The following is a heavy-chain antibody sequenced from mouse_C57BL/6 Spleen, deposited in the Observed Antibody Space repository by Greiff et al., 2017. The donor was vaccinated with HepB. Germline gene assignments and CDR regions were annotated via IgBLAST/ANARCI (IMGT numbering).Heavy chain of an antibody. CDR1: GYSITSDY. J-gene: IGHJ1*03. Sequence: EVKLMESGPGLAKPSQTLSLTCSVTGYSITSDYWNWIRKFPGNKLEYMGYISYSGSTYYNPSLKSRISITRDTSKNQYYLQLNSVTTEDTATYYCARYPHYGSSWGYVDVWGTGTTVTVSS. D-gene: IGHD1-1*01. V-gene: IGHV3-8*01. CDR3: ARYPHYGSSWGYVDV. CDR2: ISYSGST.